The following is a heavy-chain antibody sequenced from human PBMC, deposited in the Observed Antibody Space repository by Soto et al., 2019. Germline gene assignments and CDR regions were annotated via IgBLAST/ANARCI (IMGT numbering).Heavy chain of an antibody. V-gene: IGHV3-30*18. CDR3: AKDGDYSCFDY. Sequence: QVQLVESGGGVVQPGRSLRLSCAASGFTFSSYGMHWVRQAPGKGLEWVAVISYDGSNKYYADSVKGRFTISRDNSKNTLYLQMNSLRAEDPAVYYCAKDGDYSCFDYWGQGTLVTVSS. CDR1: GFTFSSYG. CDR2: ISYDGSNK. J-gene: IGHJ4*02. D-gene: IGHD4-17*01.